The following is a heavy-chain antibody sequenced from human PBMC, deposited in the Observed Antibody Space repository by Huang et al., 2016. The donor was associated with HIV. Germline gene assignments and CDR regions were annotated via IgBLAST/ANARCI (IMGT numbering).Heavy chain of an antibody. CDR2: INTYNGNT. V-gene: IGHV1-18*01. Sequence: QVQLVQSGNEVKKPGASVKVSCKASDYSFNSYGINWVRKAPGQGIEWMGWINTYNGNTNYAQKLQGRVTLTTDTSTSTAYMERKTLLSDDTAVYYCARQGFGRTDAFDIWGQGTMVTVSS. CDR1: DYSFNSYG. D-gene: IGHD3-10*01. J-gene: IGHJ3*02. CDR3: ARQGFGRTDAFDI.